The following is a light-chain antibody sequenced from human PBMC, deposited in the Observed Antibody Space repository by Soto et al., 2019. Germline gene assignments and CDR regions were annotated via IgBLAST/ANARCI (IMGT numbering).Light chain of an antibody. J-gene: IGLJ1*01. Sequence: QSVLTQPASVSGSPGQSITISCTGTSTDVGDYNYVSWYQHHPDKAPKLIISEVNYRPSGISDRFSGSKSGNTASLTISGLQAEDEADYFCSSYSNSGILYVFGTGTKLTVL. CDR3: SSYSNSGILYV. CDR1: STDVGDYNY. V-gene: IGLV2-14*01. CDR2: EVN.